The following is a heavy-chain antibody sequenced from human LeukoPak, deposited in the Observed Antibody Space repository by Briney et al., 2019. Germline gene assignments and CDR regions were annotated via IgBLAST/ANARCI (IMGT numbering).Heavy chain of an antibody. CDR1: GYTFTGYY. D-gene: IGHD6-13*01. V-gene: IGHV1-2*02. J-gene: IGHJ4*02. Sequence: ASVKVSCKASGYTFTGYYMHWVRQAPGQGLEWMGWINPNSGGTNYAQKFQGRVTMTRDTSISTAYMELSRLRSDDTAVHYCASIAAAGTGHDYWGQGTLVTVSS. CDR3: ASIAAAGTGHDY. CDR2: INPNSGGT.